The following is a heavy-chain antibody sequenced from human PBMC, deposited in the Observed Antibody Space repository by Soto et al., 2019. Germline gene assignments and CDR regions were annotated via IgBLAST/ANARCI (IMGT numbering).Heavy chain of an antibody. CDR1: GYTFPGYY. V-gene: IGHV1-2*02. Sequence: ASVKVSCKASGYTFPGYYMHWVRQAPGQGLEGMGWINPNSGGTNYAQKFQGRVTMTRDTSISTAYRELSRLRSDDTAVYYCARAYGDYVVYYYGMDVWGQGTTVTVSS. D-gene: IGHD4-17*01. CDR2: INPNSGGT. J-gene: IGHJ6*02. CDR3: ARAYGDYVVYYYGMDV.